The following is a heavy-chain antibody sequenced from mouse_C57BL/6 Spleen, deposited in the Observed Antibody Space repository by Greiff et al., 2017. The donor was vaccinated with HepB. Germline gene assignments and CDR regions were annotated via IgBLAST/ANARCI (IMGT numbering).Heavy chain of an antibody. Sequence: EVKLVDSGGDLVKPGGSLKLSCAASGFTFSSYGMSWVRQTPDKRLEWVATISSGGSYTYYPDSVKGRFTISRDNAKNTLYLKMSSLKSEDTAMYYCARQGGTTGPYFDYWGQGTTLTVSS. D-gene: IGHD2-14*01. CDR3: ARQGGTTGPYFDY. CDR2: ISSGGSYT. V-gene: IGHV5-6*01. J-gene: IGHJ2*01. CDR1: GFTFSSYG.